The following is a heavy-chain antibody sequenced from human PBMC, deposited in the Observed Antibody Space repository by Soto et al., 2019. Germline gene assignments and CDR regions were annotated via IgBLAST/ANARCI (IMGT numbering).Heavy chain of an antibody. CDR1: GYTLTELS. Sequence: ASVKVSCKVSGYTLTELSMHWVRQAPGKGLEWMGGFDPEDGETIYAQKFQGRVTMTEGTSTDTAYMELSSLRSEDTAVYYCATETLGPREGWFDPWGQGTLVTVSS. V-gene: IGHV1-24*01. J-gene: IGHJ5*02. CDR2: FDPEDGET. CDR3: ATETLGPREGWFDP.